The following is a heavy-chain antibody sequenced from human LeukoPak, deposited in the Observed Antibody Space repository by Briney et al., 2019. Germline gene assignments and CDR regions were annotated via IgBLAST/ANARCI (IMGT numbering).Heavy chain of an antibody. J-gene: IGHJ4*02. CDR2: INHSGST. CDR1: GGSFSGYY. Sequence: SETLSLTCAVYGGSFSGYYWSWIRQPPGKGPEWIGEINHSGSTNYNPSLKSRVTISVDTSKNQFSLKLSSVTAADTAVYYCARRIPRHYDTLTAGGFDYWGQGTLVTVSS. D-gene: IGHD3-9*01. V-gene: IGHV4-34*01. CDR3: ARRIPRHYDTLTAGGFDY.